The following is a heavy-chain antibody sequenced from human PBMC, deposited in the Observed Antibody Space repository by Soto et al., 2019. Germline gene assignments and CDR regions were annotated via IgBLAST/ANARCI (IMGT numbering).Heavy chain of an antibody. D-gene: IGHD3-3*01. Sequence: EVQLVESGGGLVQPGGSLRLSCAASGFTFSSYSMNWVRQAPGQGLEWVSYISSSSSTIYYADSVKGRFTISRDNAKNSRYLQMNSLRDEDPAVYYCATDVLRFLESSYYYYGMDVWGQGTTVTVSS. J-gene: IGHJ6*02. CDR3: ATDVLRFLESSYYYYGMDV. V-gene: IGHV3-48*02. CDR2: ISSSSSTI. CDR1: GFTFSSYS.